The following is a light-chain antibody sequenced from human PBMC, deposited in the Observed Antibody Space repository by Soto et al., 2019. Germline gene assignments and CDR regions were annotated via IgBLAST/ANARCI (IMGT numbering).Light chain of an antibody. CDR2: EVS. CDR3: SSDAGSNIVV. V-gene: IGLV2-8*01. CDR1: SSDVGGYNF. Sequence: QSALTQPPSASGSPGQSVTISCTGTSSDVGGYNFVSWYQQHPGKAPKLMIYEVSERPSGVPDRFSGSKSGNTASLTVSGLQAEDEADYYRSSDAGSNIVVFGGGTKVTVL. J-gene: IGLJ2*01.